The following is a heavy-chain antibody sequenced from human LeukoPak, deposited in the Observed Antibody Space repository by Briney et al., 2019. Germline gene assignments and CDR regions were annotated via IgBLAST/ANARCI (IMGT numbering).Heavy chain of an antibody. D-gene: IGHD6-19*01. CDR2: INHSGNT. J-gene: IGHJ5*02. CDR3: ARDSGVVAVAGRWFDP. CDR1: GGSFSGYY. Sequence: SETLSLTCAVYGGSFSGYYWSWIRQPPGKGLEWIGEINHSGNTNYNPSLKSRVTISVDTSKNQFSLKLSSVTAADTAVYYCARDSGVVAVAGRWFDPWGQGTLVTVSS. V-gene: IGHV4-34*01.